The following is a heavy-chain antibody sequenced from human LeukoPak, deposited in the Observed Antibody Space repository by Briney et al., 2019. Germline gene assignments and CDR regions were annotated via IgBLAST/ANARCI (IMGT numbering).Heavy chain of an antibody. J-gene: IGHJ4*02. CDR2: IYTGTT. CDR1: GGSISTFF. D-gene: IGHD3-9*01. CDR3: ARGTEMTSFTGYYSFDY. Sequence: SDTLSLTCTVSGGSISTFFWTWIRQSAGKGLEWIGRIYTGTTYYNPSLESRATISVDTSNNRFSLKLTSLTAADTAVYYCARGTEMTSFTGYYSFDYWGRGSLVTVSS. V-gene: IGHV4-4*07.